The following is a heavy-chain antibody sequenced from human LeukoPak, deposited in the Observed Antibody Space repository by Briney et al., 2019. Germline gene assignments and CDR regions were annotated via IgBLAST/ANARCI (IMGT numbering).Heavy chain of an antibody. CDR2: INPNSGGT. V-gene: IGHV1-2*02. J-gene: IGHJ6*02. Sequence: SVKVSCKASGYTFTGYYMHWVRPAPGQGLEWMGWINPNSGGTNYAQKFQGRVTMTRDTSISTAYMELSRLRSDDTAVYYCARRMYYYDSSGFSYGMDVWGQGTTVTVSS. D-gene: IGHD3-22*01. CDR1: GYTFTGYY. CDR3: ARRMYYYDSSGFSYGMDV.